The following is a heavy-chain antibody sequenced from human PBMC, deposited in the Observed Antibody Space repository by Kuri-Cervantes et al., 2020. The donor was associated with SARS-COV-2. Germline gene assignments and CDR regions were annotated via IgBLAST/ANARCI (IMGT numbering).Heavy chain of an antibody. CDR1: GGSISSSRSYC. CDR3: AGDSNTGVDFDY. CDR2: IYYSGST. J-gene: IGHJ4*02. V-gene: IGHV4-61*05. D-gene: IGHD1-14*01. Sequence: GSLRLSCTVSGGSISSSRSYCWGWIRQPPGKGLEWIGYIYYSGSTNYNPSLKSRVTISVDTSKNQFSLKLSSVTAADTAVYYCAGDSNTGVDFDYWGQGTLVTVSS.